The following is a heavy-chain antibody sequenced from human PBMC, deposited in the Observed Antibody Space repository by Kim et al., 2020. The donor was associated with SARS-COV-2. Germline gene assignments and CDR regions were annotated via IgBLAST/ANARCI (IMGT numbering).Heavy chain of an antibody. J-gene: IGHJ4*02. D-gene: IGHD3-10*01. Sequence: SETLSLTCTVSGGSISSYYWSWIRQPPGKGLEWIGYIYYSGSTNYNPSLKSRVTISVDTSKNQFSLKLSSVTAADTAVYYCARAGDGYYGSGSYSLLFDYWGQGTLVTVSS. CDR3: ARAGDGYYGSGSYSLLFDY. CDR1: GGSISSYY. V-gene: IGHV4-59*01. CDR2: IYYSGST.